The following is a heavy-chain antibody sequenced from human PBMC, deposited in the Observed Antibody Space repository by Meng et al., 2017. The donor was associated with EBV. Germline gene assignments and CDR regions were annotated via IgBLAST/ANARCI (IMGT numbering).Heavy chain of an antibody. Sequence: VQWGQLGARWKKPGASVKVSCKASGYTFTGYYMHWVRQAPGQGLEWMGRINPNSGGTNYAQKFQSRVTMTRDTSISTAYMELSRLRSDDTAVYYCAKGADLAAAGTFWFDPWGQGTLVTVSS. CDR2: INPNSGGT. CDR3: AKGADLAAAGTFWFDP. V-gene: IGHV1-2*06. D-gene: IGHD6-13*01. CDR1: GYTFTGYY. J-gene: IGHJ5*02.